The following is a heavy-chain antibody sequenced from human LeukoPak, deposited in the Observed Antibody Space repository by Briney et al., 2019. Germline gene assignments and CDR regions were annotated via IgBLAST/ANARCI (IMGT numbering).Heavy chain of an antibody. CDR3: ARDRYCGGDCYSRRGDDAFDI. CDR1: GYSISSGYY. CDR2: IYHSGST. D-gene: IGHD2-21*02. J-gene: IGHJ3*02. Sequence: SETLSLTCTVSGYSISSGYYWGWIRQPPGKGLEWIGSIYHSGSTYYNPSLKSRVTISVDTSKNQFSLKLSSVTAADTAVYYCARDRYCGGDCYSRRGDDAFDIWGQGTMVTVSS. V-gene: IGHV4-38-2*02.